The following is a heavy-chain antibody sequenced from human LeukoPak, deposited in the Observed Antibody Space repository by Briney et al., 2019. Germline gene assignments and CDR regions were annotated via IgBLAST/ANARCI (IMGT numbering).Heavy chain of an antibody. CDR3: ARSVSVALGPDY. V-gene: IGHV4-31*03. J-gene: IGHJ4*02. Sequence: SETLSLTCPVSGGSISSGGYHWSWIRQHPGKGLEWIGYIYYSGSTYYNPSLKSRVTISVDTSKNQFSLKLSSVTAADTAVYYCARSVSVALGPDYWGQGTLVTVSS. D-gene: IGHD6-19*01. CDR1: GGSISSGGYH. CDR2: IYYSGST.